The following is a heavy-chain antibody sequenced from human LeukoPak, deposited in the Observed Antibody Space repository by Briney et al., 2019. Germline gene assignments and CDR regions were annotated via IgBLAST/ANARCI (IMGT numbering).Heavy chain of an antibody. CDR2: ISISSSGYI. J-gene: IGHJ3*02. CDR1: GFTFSSYS. D-gene: IGHD3-16*01. CDR3: ASSRYEGGTFDI. V-gene: IGHV3-21*01. Sequence: GGSLRLSCAASGFTFSSYSMNWVRQAPGKGLELVSYISISSSGYIYYADSVKGRFTISRDNAKNSLYPQMNSLRAEDTAVYYCASSRYEGGTFDIWGQGTLVTVSS.